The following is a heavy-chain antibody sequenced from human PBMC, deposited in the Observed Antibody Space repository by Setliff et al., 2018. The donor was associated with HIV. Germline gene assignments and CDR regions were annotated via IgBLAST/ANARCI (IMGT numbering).Heavy chain of an antibody. CDR2: IYTGGTT. V-gene: IGHV3-53*01. D-gene: IGHD7-27*01. Sequence: GESLTISCAASGFAISGTYMTWVRQAPGKGLEWVSVIYTGGTTFYADSVMDRFTISRDSSKNTLYLQMNRLRVDDTAMYYCARLRANLGLGTAYFDSWGQGTLVTVSS. J-gene: IGHJ4*02. CDR3: ARLRANLGLGTAYFDS. CDR1: GFAISGTY.